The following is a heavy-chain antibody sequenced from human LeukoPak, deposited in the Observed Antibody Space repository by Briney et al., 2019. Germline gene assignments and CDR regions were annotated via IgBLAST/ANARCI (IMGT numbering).Heavy chain of an antibody. J-gene: IGHJ4*01. CDR3: ARTRHGYWGY. CDR1: GFTFSSYW. D-gene: IGHD5-18*01. Sequence: GGSLRLSCAASGFTFSSYWMSWVRQAQGKGLEWVANIKEDGSEKNYVDSVKGRFTISRDNAKNSLYLHMNSLRAEDTAVYYCARTRHGYWGYWGQGTLVAVSS. V-gene: IGHV3-7*05. CDR2: IKEDGSEK.